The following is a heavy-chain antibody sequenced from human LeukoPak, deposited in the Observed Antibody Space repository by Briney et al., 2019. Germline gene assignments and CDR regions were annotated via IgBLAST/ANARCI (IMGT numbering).Heavy chain of an antibody. Sequence: SETLSLTCTVSGGSISSGDYYWTWIRQHPGKGLEWIGYIYNSGTTHYNPSLESRVTISGDMSKNQFSLKLSSVTATDTAVYYCARWFGKTLAGVYWGEGTLVTVSS. CDR1: GGSISSGDYY. D-gene: IGHD3-10*01. J-gene: IGHJ4*02. CDR3: ARWFGKTLAGVY. V-gene: IGHV4-31*03. CDR2: IYNSGTT.